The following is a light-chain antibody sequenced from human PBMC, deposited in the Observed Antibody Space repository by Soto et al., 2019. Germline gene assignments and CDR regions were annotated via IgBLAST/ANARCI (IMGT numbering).Light chain of an antibody. V-gene: IGKV3-20*01. CDR2: LTS. Sequence: EIVLTQSPGTLSLSPGERATLSCRASQSVSSSYLAWYQQKPGQAPRLLIYLTSSSATGISDRFSGSGSGTDVTLTIGRLEPEEFGVYYCQQYGSSTVTVGQGTKLEI. CDR3: QQYGSSTVT. CDR1: QSVSSSY. J-gene: IGKJ2*01.